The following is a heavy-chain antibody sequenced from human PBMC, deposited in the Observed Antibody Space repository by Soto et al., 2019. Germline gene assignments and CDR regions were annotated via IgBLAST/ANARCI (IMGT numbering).Heavy chain of an antibody. D-gene: IGHD1-20*01. V-gene: IGHV4-59*01. Sequence: PPETLAPTCIFTGGPIRLYCWSWIRQPPGKGLEWIGYIYYSGITNYNPSLKSRVTISVDTSKNQFSLKLSSVTAADTAVYYCARYKSNYYYGMDVWGQGTTVS. CDR3: ARYKSNYYYGMDV. CDR1: GGPIRLYC. CDR2: IYYSGIT. J-gene: IGHJ6*02.